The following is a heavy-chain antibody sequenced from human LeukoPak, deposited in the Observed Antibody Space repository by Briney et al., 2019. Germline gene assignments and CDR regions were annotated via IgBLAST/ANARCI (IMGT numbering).Heavy chain of an antibody. CDR1: GGSISRDNYY. CDR3: ARSGYYGSGTLDY. Sequence: SETLSLACTVSGGSISRDNYYWTWICQHPDKGLECIGYIYFSGKTYYNPSLKSRLTISADTSKNQFSLRLTSVTAADTAVYYCARSGYYGSGTLDYWGQGTLVTVSS. V-gene: IGHV4-31*03. D-gene: IGHD3-10*01. J-gene: IGHJ4*02. CDR2: IYFSGKT.